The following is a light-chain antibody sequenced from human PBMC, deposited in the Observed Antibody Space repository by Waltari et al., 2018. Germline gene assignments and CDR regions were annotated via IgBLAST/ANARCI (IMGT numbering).Light chain of an antibody. CDR3: QQYGSSPWT. CDR1: QSVSSSY. V-gene: IGKV3-20*01. Sequence: ETELTQSPGTLSVSLGERATLTCRASQSVSSSYLAWYQQKPGQAPRVLIHGAANRATGIPDRFSGSGSGTDFTLTISRLEPEDFAVYYCQQYGSSPWTFGQGTKVEIK. CDR2: GAA. J-gene: IGKJ1*01.